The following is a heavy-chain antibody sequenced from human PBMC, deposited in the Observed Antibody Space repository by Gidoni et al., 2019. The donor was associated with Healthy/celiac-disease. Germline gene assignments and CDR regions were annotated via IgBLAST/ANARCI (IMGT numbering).Heavy chain of an antibody. CDR2: IYSGGST. CDR3: ARAPPTYYYDSSGYRDAFDI. CDR1: GFTASSHY. Sequence: EVQLVESGGGLVQPGGSLRLSCAASGFTASSHYMSWVRQAPGKGLEWVSVIYSGGSTYYADSVKGRFTISRHNSKNTLYLQMNSLRAEDTAVYYCARAPPTYYYDSSGYRDAFDIWGQGTMVTVSS. V-gene: IGHV3-53*04. D-gene: IGHD3-22*01. J-gene: IGHJ3*02.